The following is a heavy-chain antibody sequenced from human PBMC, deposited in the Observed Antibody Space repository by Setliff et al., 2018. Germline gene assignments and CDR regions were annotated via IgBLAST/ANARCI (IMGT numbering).Heavy chain of an antibody. CDR2: VSGGGDTT. Sequence: GGSLRLSCAASGFTFSSYAMSWVRQAPGKGLNWVSAVSGGGDTTFYAASVKGRFTISRDNSKNTVYLQMNSLRAEVTALYYCVKAHYCRSTSCAFDYWGQGALVTVSS. D-gene: IGHD2-2*01. J-gene: IGHJ4*02. CDR3: VKAHYCRSTSCAFDY. V-gene: IGHV3-23*01. CDR1: GFTFSSYA.